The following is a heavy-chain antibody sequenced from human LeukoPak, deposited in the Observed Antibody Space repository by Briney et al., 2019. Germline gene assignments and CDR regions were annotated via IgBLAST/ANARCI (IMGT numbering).Heavy chain of an antibody. CDR1: GGSISSYY. V-gene: IGHV4-59*08. J-gene: IGHJ4*02. CDR3: ARHGVDTAMVSYFDY. Sequence: PSETLSLTCTGSGGSISSYYWSWIRQPPGKGLEWSGYIYYSGSTNYNPSLKSRVTISVDTSKNQFSLKLSSVTAADTAVYYCARHGVDTAMVSYFDYWGQGTLVTVSS. CDR2: IYYSGST. D-gene: IGHD5-18*01.